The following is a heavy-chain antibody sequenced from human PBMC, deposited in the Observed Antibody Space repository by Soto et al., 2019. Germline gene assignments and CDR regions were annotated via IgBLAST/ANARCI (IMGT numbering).Heavy chain of an antibody. CDR1: GFTLNNYC. CDR2: INSDGSEK. J-gene: IGHJ4*02. Sequence: EVQLVESGGGLVQPGGSLRLSCVASGFTLNNYCMTWVRQAPGKGLEWVANINSDGSEKNYVDSVKGRFTISRDNANNLLSLQMNSRRVEDTGLYYCARGRQVAVWGQGTLVIVSS. D-gene: IGHD2-15*01. V-gene: IGHV3-7*04. CDR3: ARGRQVAV.